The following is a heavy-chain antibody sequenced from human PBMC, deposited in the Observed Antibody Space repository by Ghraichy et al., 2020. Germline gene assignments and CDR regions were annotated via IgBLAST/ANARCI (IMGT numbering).Heavy chain of an antibody. CDR1: GFTFSSYT. CDR2: IGGSGGST. V-gene: IGHV3-23*01. J-gene: IGHJ4*02. D-gene: IGHD6-13*01. CDR3: AKGGTGYSSTWPIY. Sequence: LSLTCAASGFTFSSYTMSWVRQAPGKGLEWVSGIGGSGGSTYYADSVKGRFSISRDNSKNTLYLQMNSLRVEDTAVYYCAKGGTGYSSTWPIYWGQGTLVTVSS.